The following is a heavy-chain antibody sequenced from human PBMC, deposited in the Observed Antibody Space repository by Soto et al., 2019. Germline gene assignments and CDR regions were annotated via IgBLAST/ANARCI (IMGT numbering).Heavy chain of an antibody. Sequence: QVQLVQSGAEVKKPGSSVKVSCKASGGPFSSYSINWVRQAPGQGLEWMGEIIPIYDTAYYTQKFQGRVTITADKSTITVYRERSSLRSEDTAVYYCAREGSGSDSPPKDWGQGTLVTVPS. J-gene: IGHJ4*02. D-gene: IGHD1-26*01. CDR2: IIPIYDTA. CDR3: AREGSGSDSPPKD. CDR1: GGPFSSYS. V-gene: IGHV1-69*06.